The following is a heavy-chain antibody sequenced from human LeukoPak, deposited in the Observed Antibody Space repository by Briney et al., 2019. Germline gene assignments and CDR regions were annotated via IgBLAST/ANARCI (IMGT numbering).Heavy chain of an antibody. CDR2: IYHSGRT. J-gene: IGHJ5*02. CDR3: ARLGGYCTNGVCPNWFDP. D-gene: IGHD2-8*01. V-gene: IGHV4-38-2*02. Sequence: SETLSLTCTVSGYSISRGYYWGWIRQPPGKGLEWIGSIYHSGRTFYNPSLKSRVTISVDTSKNQFSLKLSSVTAADTAVYYCARLGGYCTNGVCPNWFDPWGQGTLVTVSS. CDR1: GYSISRGYY.